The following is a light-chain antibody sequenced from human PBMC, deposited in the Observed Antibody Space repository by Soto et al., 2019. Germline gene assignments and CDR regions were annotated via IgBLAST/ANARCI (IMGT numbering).Light chain of an antibody. CDR1: YTL. Sequence: QSALTQPASVSGSPGQSITISCTYTLVSWYQQHPGKAPKRMMYEGNKRPSGVSNRFSGSKSGNTASLTISGLQAEDEADYYCCSYAGQRVVFGGGTKLTVL. CDR2: EGN. V-gene: IGLV2-23*01. CDR3: CSYAGQRVV. J-gene: IGLJ2*01.